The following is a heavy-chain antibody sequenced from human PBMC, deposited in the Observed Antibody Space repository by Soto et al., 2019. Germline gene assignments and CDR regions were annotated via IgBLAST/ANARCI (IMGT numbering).Heavy chain of an antibody. J-gene: IGHJ6*02. CDR3: AKEPWLGRPYYYYYGMEV. CDR2: ISYDGSNK. Sequence: PGGSLGLSCAASGFTVSSKYMSWVRQAPGKGLEWVAVISYDGSNKYYADSVKGRFTISRDNSKNTLYLQMNSLRAEDTAVYYCAKEPWLGRPYYYYYGMEVWGQGTTVTVSS. D-gene: IGHD6-19*01. V-gene: IGHV3-30*18. CDR1: GFTVSSKY.